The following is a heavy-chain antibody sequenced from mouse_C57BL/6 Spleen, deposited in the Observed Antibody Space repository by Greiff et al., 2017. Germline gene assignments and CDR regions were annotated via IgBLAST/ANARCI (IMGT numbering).Heavy chain of an antibody. Sequence: EVKLVESGGGLVKPGGSLKLSCAASGFTFSDYGMHWVRQAPEKGLEWVAYISSGISTIYYADTVKGRFTISRDNAKNTLFLQMTSLRSEDTAMYYCARRGHYSGSSSYYAMDYWGQVTSVTVSS. J-gene: IGHJ4*01. CDR3: ARRGHYSGSSSYYAMDY. CDR1: GFTFSDYG. D-gene: IGHD1-1*01. V-gene: IGHV5-17*01. CDR2: ISSGISTI.